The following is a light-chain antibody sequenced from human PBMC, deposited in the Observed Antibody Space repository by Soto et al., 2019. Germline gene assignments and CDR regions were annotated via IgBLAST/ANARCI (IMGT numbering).Light chain of an antibody. Sequence: DIQMTQSPSTLSGSVGDRVTITCRASQTISSWLAGYQQKPGKAPKLLIYKASTLKSGVPARFSGSGSGTLFTLTISSLQPEDFATYYCQQLNDYPITFGQGTRLEI. V-gene: IGKV1-5*03. J-gene: IGKJ5*01. CDR2: KAS. CDR1: QTISSW. CDR3: QQLNDYPIT.